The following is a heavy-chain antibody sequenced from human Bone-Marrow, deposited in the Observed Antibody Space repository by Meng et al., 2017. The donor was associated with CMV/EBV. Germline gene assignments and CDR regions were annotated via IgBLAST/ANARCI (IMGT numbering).Heavy chain of an antibody. D-gene: IGHD3-3*01. CDR3: ARRNDFWSGYYPYNWFDP. J-gene: IGHJ5*02. CDR1: GYSFTSYW. CDR2: IYPGDSDT. Sequence: KVSCKGSGYSFTSYWIGWVRQMPGKGLEWMGIIYPGDSDTRYSPSFQGQVTISADKSISTAYLQWSSLKASDTAMYYCARRNDFWSGYYPYNWFDPWGQGTLVTVS. V-gene: IGHV5-51*01.